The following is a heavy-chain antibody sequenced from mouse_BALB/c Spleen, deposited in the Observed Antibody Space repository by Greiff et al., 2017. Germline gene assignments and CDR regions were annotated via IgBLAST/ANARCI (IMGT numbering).Heavy chain of an antibody. CDR2: IWGDGST. V-gene: IGHV2-6-7*01. J-gene: IGHJ4*01. D-gene: IGHD2-3*01. CDR3: ARDGYDGYPLYAMDY. CDR1: GFSLTGYG. Sequence: VHLVESGPGLVAPSQSLSITCTVSGFSLTGYGVNWVRQPPGKGLEWLGMIWGDGSTDYNSALKSRLSISKDNSKSQVFLKMNSLQTDDTARYYCARDGYDGYPLYAMDYWGQGTSVTVSS.